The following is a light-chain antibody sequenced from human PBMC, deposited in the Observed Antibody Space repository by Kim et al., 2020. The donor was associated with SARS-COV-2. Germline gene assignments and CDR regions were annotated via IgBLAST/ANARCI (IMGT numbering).Light chain of an antibody. CDR2: QDS. Sequence: SYELTQRPSVSVSPGQTASITCSGDKLGDKYACWYQQKPGQSPVLVIYQDSKRPSGIPERFSGSNSGNTATLTISGTQAMDEADYYCQAWDSWVFGGGTQLTVL. CDR3: QAWDSWV. J-gene: IGLJ3*02. V-gene: IGLV3-1*01. CDR1: KLGDKY.